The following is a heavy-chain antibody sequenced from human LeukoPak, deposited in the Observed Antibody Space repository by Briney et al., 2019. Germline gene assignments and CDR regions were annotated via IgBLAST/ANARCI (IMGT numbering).Heavy chain of an antibody. Sequence: ASVKVSCKASGYTFTSYYMHWVRQAPGQGLEWMGIINPSGGSTSYAQKFQGRVTMTRDTSTSTVYMELSSLRSEDTAVYYCARGREWYSSSWYGDAFDIWGQGTMVTVSS. CDR1: GYTFTSYY. V-gene: IGHV1-46*01. D-gene: IGHD6-13*01. CDR3: ARGREWYSSSWYGDAFDI. CDR2: INPSGGST. J-gene: IGHJ3*02.